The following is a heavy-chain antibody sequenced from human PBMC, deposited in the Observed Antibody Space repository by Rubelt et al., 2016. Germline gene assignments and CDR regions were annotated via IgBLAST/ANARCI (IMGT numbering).Heavy chain of an antibody. J-gene: IGHJ4*02. Sequence: PGKGLEWVSGLSGSGGSTYYADSVKGRVSISRDNSKNTLYLQMNSLRAEDTAVYYCARVSPGYSYAFVDYWGQGTLVTVSS. CDR2: LSGSGGST. CDR3: ARVSPGYSYAFVDY. D-gene: IGHD5-18*01. V-gene: IGHV3-23*01.